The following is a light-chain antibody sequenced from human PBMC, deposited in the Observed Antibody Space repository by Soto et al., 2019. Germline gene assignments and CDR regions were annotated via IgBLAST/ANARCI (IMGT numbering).Light chain of an antibody. J-gene: IGKJ2*01. CDR2: GSS. V-gene: IGKV3-20*01. CDR3: QQYCTSPPHT. CDR1: QSVGNNY. Sequence: EVVLTQSPGTLSLSPGDRATLSCRARQSVGNNYLAWSQQKPGQAPRLFSFGSSDRATGIPDRFSGSGSGTDFTLTISRLEPDDFSFYFCQQYCTSPPHTFGQVTRLEIK.